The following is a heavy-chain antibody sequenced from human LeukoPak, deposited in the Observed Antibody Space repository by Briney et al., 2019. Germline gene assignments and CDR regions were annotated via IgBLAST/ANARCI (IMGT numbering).Heavy chain of an antibody. CDR3: ARSHYDILTGYRAERFDP. CDR2: IYHSGST. J-gene: IGHJ5*02. CDR1: GGSISSSNW. V-gene: IGHV4-4*02. D-gene: IGHD3-9*01. Sequence: PSGTLSLTCAVSGGSISSSNWWSWVRQPPGKGLEWIGEIYHSGSTNYNPSLKSRVTISVDKSKNQFSLKVRYVTAADTAVYYCARSHYDILTGYRAERFDPWVQGTLVTVSS.